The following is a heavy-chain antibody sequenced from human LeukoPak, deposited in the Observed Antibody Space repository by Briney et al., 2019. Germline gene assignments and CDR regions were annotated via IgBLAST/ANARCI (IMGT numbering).Heavy chain of an antibody. Sequence: PGGSLRLSCATSGFTFSSYAMSWVRQAPGKGLEWVAGIHADSGRTYHADSVKGRFTIFRDNSKNTSYLQMNSLRAEDTAVYYCARVPYGGNSGLFDYWGQGTLVTVSS. D-gene: IGHD4-23*01. J-gene: IGHJ4*02. V-gene: IGHV3-23*01. CDR1: GFTFSSYA. CDR2: IHADSGRT. CDR3: ARVPYGGNSGLFDY.